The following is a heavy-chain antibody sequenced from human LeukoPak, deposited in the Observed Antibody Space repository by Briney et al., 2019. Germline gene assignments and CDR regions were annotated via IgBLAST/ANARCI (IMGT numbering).Heavy chain of an antibody. CDR3: ASGTRRYYYGSGSYYNRWYYFDY. V-gene: IGHV3-21*01. CDR1: GFTFSSYS. D-gene: IGHD3-10*01. CDR2: ISSSSSYI. J-gene: IGHJ4*02. Sequence: GGSLRLSCAASGFTFSSYSMNRVRQAPGKGLEWVSSISSSSSYIYYADSVKGRFTISRDNAKNSLYLQMNSLRAEDTAVYYCASGTRRYYYGSGSYYNRWYYFDYWGQGTPVTVSS.